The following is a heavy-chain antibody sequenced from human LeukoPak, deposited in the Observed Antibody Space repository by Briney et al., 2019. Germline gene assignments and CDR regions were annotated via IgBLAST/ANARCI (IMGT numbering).Heavy chain of an antibody. Sequence: SETLSLTCTVSGGSISSYYWSWIRQPAGKGLEWIGRIYTNGSTNYNPSLKSRVTMSVDTSKNQFSLKLSSVTAADTAVYYCARVYSNYGHYDYWGQGTLVSVSS. D-gene: IGHD4-11*01. CDR1: GGSISSYY. J-gene: IGHJ4*02. CDR2: IYTNGST. V-gene: IGHV4-4*07. CDR3: ARVYSNYGHYDY.